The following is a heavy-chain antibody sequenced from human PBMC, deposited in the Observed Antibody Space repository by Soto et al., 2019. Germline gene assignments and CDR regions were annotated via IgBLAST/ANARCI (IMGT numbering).Heavy chain of an antibody. Sequence: ASVKVSCKASGGTLSSYAVSWVRQAPGQGLEWKGWISAYNGNTNYAQKLQGRVTMTTDTSTSTAYMELRSLRSDDTAVYYCARQRGYYDSSGYPPDYWGQGTLLTVSS. CDR1: GGTLSSYA. D-gene: IGHD3-22*01. V-gene: IGHV1-18*01. J-gene: IGHJ4*02. CDR2: ISAYNGNT. CDR3: ARQRGYYDSSGYPPDY.